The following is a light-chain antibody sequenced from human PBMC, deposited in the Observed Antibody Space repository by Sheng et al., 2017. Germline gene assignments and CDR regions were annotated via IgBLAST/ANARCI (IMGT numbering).Light chain of an antibody. CDR1: QRISTY. CDR2: VAS. Sequence: GDRVTITCRASQRISTYLSWYQQKPGIAPKLLIYVASNLQSGVPSRFSGSGSGTDFTLTISSLHPEDFTTYYCLQYYTSPRSFGPGTKVEIK. J-gene: IGKJ1*01. V-gene: IGKV1-39*01. CDR3: LQYYTSPRS.